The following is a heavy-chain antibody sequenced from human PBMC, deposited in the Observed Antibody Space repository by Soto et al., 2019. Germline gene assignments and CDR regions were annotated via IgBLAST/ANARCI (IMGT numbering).Heavy chain of an antibody. CDR2: VYDVGTX. Sequence: SETLSLTCTVSCGSISSAAYCWSWIRQSPDKCLEWIGHVYDVGTXXSSPSLKXXVTISADTSDXQFSLXVNSVSSADTAVYYCARGPAGDKADYWGQGIQVX. J-gene: IGHJ4*02. CDR3: ARGPAGDKADY. CDR1: CGSISSAAYC. D-gene: IGHD7-27*01. V-gene: IGHV4-30-4*01.